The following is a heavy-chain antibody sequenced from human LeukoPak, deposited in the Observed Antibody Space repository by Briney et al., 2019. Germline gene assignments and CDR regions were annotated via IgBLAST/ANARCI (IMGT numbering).Heavy chain of an antibody. CDR2: ISSSSSYI. V-gene: IGHV3-21*01. CDR1: GFTFSSYS. Sequence: GGSLRLSCAASGFTFSSYSMNWVRQAPGKGLEWVSSISSSSSYIYYADSVKGRFTISRDNAKNSLYLQMNSLRAEDTAVYYCARDRGGVRYCSGGSCLYGMDVWGQGTLVTVSS. J-gene: IGHJ6*02. D-gene: IGHD2-15*01. CDR3: ARDRGGVRYCSGGSCLYGMDV.